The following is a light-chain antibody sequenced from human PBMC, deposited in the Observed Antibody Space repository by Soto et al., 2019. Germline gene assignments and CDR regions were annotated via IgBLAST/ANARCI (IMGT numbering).Light chain of an antibody. J-gene: IGLJ1*01. CDR2: DVS. Sequence: QSALTQPRSVSGPPGQSVTISCTGISSDVGGYNYVSWYQQYPGKAPKLMIYDVSKRPSGVPDRFSGSKSGNTASLTISGLQAEDEADYYCCSYAGSYTYVFGTGTKVTVL. CDR3: CSYAGSYTYV. CDR1: SSDVGGYNY. V-gene: IGLV2-11*01.